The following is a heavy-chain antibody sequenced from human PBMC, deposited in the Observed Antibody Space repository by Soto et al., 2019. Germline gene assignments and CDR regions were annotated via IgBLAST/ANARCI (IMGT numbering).Heavy chain of an antibody. CDR1: GYSFTSYW. Sequence: GESLKISCKGSGYSFTSYWISWVRQMPGKGLEWMGRIDPSDSYTNYSPSFQGHVTISADKSISTAYLQWSSLKASDTAMYYCASSGSRLNYYYGMDVWGQGTTATVS. V-gene: IGHV5-10-1*01. CDR2: IDPSDSYT. J-gene: IGHJ6*02. D-gene: IGHD3-10*01. CDR3: ASSGSRLNYYYGMDV.